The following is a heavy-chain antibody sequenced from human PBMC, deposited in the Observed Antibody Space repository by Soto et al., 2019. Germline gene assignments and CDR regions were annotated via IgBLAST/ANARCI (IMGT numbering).Heavy chain of an antibody. CDR3: GRGRSGQLGVFY. Sequence: GASLKVSCKASGYTFTGHYIHWVRQAPGQGPEWMGEIGPASGDTRYAQKFQGRVTMTRDTSITTVYMELNNLSPDETAVYYCGRGRSGQLGVFYWGQGTPVTVSS. CDR2: IGPASGDT. D-gene: IGHD1-26*01. J-gene: IGHJ4*02. V-gene: IGHV1-2*02. CDR1: GYTFTGHY.